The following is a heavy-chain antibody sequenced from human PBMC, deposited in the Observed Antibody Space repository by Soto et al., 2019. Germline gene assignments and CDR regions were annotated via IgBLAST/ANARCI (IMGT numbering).Heavy chain of an antibody. V-gene: IGHV1-18*01. J-gene: IGHJ4*02. Sequence: QVHLVQSGAEVKMPGASVKVSCKASGFTFTSYAFTWVRQAPGQGLEWMGWISAYNGNTNYARNFRGRVTMTTDSTTSTVYMELGSLTSDDTAVYFCERDFTGWPPDGVDSWGQGTLVSVSA. CDR3: ERDFTGWPPDGVDS. D-gene: IGHD3-16*01. CDR2: ISAYNGNT. CDR1: GFTFTSYA.